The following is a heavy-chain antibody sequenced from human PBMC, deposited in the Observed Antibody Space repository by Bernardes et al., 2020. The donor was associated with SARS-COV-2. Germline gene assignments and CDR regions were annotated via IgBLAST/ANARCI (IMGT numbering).Heavy chain of an antibody. D-gene: IGHD3-10*01. J-gene: IGHJ4*02. Sequence: SETLSLTCSVSSGSITSTSHYWGWIRQPPGKGLEWIGSIYYSGITYYNPSLKSRVTISVDTSRNQFSLRLTSVTAADTAVYFCARISRYGSGSNLEYWGQGTLVTVSS. CDR2: IYYSGIT. V-gene: IGHV4-39*01. CDR3: ARISRYGSGSNLEY. CDR1: SGSITSTSHY.